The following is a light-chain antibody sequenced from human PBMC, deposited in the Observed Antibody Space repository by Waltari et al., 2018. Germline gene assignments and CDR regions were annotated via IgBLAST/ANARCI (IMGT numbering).Light chain of an antibody. Sequence: QSVLTQPPSVSGAPGQRVTIPCPGSGSNIGAGYDVHWYQHLPRAAPKLLLYGSSSRPLGVPDRFFGSTSGTSASLAITGLQAEDEGDYYCQSYDTSLSVVFGGGTKLTVL. V-gene: IGLV1-40*01. CDR2: GSS. CDR3: QSYDTSLSVV. J-gene: IGLJ3*02. CDR1: GSNIGAGYD.